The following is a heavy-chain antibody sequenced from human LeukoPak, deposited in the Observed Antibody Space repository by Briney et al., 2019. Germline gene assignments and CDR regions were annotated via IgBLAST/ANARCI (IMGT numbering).Heavy chain of an antibody. Sequence: SETLSLTCAVYGGSFSDYYWSWIRQPPGKGLEWIGEINHSGTTNYNPSLKSRVTISVDTSKKQFSLKLNSVTAADTAVYYCTRGLRGHGPVDYWGQGTLVTVSS. CDR2: INHSGTT. V-gene: IGHV4-34*01. J-gene: IGHJ4*02. CDR1: GGSFSDYY. D-gene: IGHD3/OR15-3a*01. CDR3: TRGLRGHGPVDY.